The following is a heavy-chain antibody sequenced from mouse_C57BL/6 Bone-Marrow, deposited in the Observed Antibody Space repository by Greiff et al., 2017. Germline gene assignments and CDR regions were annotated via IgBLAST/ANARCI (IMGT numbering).Heavy chain of an antibody. CDR2: ISRGGSYT. V-gene: IGHV5-6*01. Sequence: EVKLMESGGDLVKPGGSLKLSCAASGFTFSSYGMSWVRQTPDKRLEWVATISRGGSYTYYPDSVKGRFTISRDNAKNTLYLQMSSLKSEDTAMYYCARQNGYYPYYFDDWGQGTTLTVYS. CDR3: ARQNGYYPYYFDD. D-gene: IGHD2-3*01. J-gene: IGHJ2*01. CDR1: GFTFSSYG.